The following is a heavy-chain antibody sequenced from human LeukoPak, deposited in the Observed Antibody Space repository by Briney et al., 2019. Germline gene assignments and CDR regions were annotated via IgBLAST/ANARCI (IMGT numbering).Heavy chain of an antibody. CDR3: ARGRFLEWRKSPDAFDI. CDR1: GYTFTGHY. Sequence: GASVKVSCKASGYTFTGHYMHWVRQAPGQGLEWMGWINPNSGGTNYAQKFQGRVTMTRDTSISTAYMELSRLRSDDTAVYYCARGRFLEWRKSPDAFDIWGQGTMVTVSS. V-gene: IGHV1-2*02. J-gene: IGHJ3*02. D-gene: IGHD3-3*01. CDR2: INPNSGGT.